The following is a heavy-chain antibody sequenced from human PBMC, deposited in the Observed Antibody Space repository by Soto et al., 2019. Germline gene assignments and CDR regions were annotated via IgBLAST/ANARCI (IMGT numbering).Heavy chain of an antibody. J-gene: IGHJ4*02. Sequence: SETLSLTCTVSGGSISSYYWSWIRQPPGKGLEWIGYIYYSGSTNYNPSLKSRVTISVDTSKNQFSLKLSSVTAADTAVYYCASYCSGGSCHSGFDYWGQGTLVTVSS. CDR2: IYYSGST. CDR3: ASYCSGGSCHSGFDY. D-gene: IGHD2-15*01. V-gene: IGHV4-59*01. CDR1: GGSISSYY.